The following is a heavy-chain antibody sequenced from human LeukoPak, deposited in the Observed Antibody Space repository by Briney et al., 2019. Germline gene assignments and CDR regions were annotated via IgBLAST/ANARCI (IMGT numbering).Heavy chain of an antibody. J-gene: IGHJ5*02. V-gene: IGHV1-8*01. CDR2: MNPNSGNT. Sequence: ASVKVSCKASGYTFTSYDINWVRQATGQGLEWMGWMNPNSGNTDYAQKFQGRVTMTRDTSISTAYMDLSRLRSDDTAVYYCARLGENGLLTGYFYPWGQGTLVTVSS. CDR1: GYTFTSYD. CDR3: ARLGENGLLTGYFYP. D-gene: IGHD3-9*01.